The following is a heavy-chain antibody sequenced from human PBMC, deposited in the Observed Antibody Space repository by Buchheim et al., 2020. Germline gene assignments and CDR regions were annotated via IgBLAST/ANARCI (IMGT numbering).Heavy chain of an antibody. CDR3: ARGGRYHDYLLAADY. CDR2: ISGYNGNT. D-gene: IGHD2/OR15-2a*01. J-gene: IGHJ4*02. V-gene: IGHV1-18*01. CDR1: GYTFTRFG. Sequence: QVQLVQSEPEVKKPGASVEVSCKTSGYTFTRFGVTWVRQAPGQGLEWLGWISGYNGNTNYSQNLQDRVTLTTDTSTSTAYMEVRNLRSEDTAVYYCARGGRYHDYLLAADYWGPGTL.